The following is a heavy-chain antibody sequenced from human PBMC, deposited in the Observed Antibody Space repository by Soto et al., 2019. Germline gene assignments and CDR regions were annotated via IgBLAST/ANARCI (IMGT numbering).Heavy chain of an antibody. D-gene: IGHD1-7*01. CDR2: ISANNGNT. CDR3: AKCGNCNYASES. J-gene: IGHJ5*02. CDR1: GYTFTTSG. V-gene: IGHV1-18*01. Sequence: QVQLVQSGAEVKKPGASVKVSCKASGYTFTTSGITWVRQAPGQGLEWMGWISANNGNTNYAQNVQGRLTMTTDTSTSTAYMELRSLTTDDTAVYYCAKCGNCNYASESWGQGTLVTVS.